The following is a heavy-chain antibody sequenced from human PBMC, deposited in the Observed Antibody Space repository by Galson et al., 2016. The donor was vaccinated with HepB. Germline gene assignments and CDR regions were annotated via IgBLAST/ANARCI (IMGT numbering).Heavy chain of an antibody. CDR2: ISSDGIDK. J-gene: IGHJ1*01. CDR3: ARNVSGSAVPGH. Sequence: SLRLSCAASGFTFSRYAMHWVRQAPGKGLEWVAVISSDGIDKLYADSVKGRFTISRDNSKNMLFVKMNSLRPEDAAVYYCARNVSGSAVPGHWGQGTLVAVSS. D-gene: IGHD3-10*01. V-gene: IGHV3-30-3*01. CDR1: GFTFSRYA.